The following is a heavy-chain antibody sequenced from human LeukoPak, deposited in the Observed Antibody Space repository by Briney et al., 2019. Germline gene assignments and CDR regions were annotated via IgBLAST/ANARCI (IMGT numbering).Heavy chain of an antibody. CDR2: IIPIFGTA. CDR1: GYTFTSYG. CDR3: ARGGGDRGPDAFDI. D-gene: IGHD2-21*01. Sequence: ASVKVSCKASGYTFTSYGISWVRQAPGQGLEWMGGIIPIFGTANYAQKFQGRVTITADESTSTAYMELSSLRSEDTAVYYCARGGGDRGPDAFDIWGQGTMVTVSS. J-gene: IGHJ3*02. V-gene: IGHV1-69*13.